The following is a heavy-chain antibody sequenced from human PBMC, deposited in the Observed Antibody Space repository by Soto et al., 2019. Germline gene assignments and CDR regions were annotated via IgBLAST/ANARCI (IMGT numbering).Heavy chain of an antibody. CDR2: INSDGSRH. J-gene: IGHJ4*02. Sequence: EVRLVESGGGLVQPGGSLRLSCAASGFSFSSYWMHWVRQAPGKGLVWVSRINSDGSRHSYADSVKGRFTISRDNAKNTLYLQMNSLRAEDTAVYFCARGYSSGYRIDYWGQGTLVTVT. CDR3: ARGYSSGYRIDY. V-gene: IGHV3-74*01. D-gene: IGHD5-18*01. CDR1: GFSFSSYW.